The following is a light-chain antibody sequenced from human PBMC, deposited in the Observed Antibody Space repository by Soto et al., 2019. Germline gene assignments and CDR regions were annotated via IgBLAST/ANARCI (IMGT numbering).Light chain of an antibody. CDR1: ESVAS. Sequence: EIFLTQSPGTLSLSPGEGTTLSCRASESVASLAWYQQKPGQAPRLLILDASDRATGIPARFSGSGSGTDFTLTISSLEPEDFAVYYCQQRSNWPPVTFGGGTKVDIK. V-gene: IGKV3-11*01. CDR3: QQRSNWPPVT. J-gene: IGKJ4*01. CDR2: DAS.